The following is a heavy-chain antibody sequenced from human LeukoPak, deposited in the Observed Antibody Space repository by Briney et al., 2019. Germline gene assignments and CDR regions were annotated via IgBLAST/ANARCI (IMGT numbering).Heavy chain of an antibody. CDR1: GFTFSRYI. CDR3: ARDPPIVVGGMDV. D-gene: IGHD2-21*01. Sequence: PGGSLRLSCAGSGFTFSRYIMNWVRQAPGKGLEGVSFIGSSSRYIYYADSVKGRFHISRDNAQHTLYLQMSSLRAEDTAVYYCARDPPIVVGGMDVWGQGTTVTVSS. J-gene: IGHJ6*02. CDR2: IGSSSRYI. V-gene: IGHV3-21*01.